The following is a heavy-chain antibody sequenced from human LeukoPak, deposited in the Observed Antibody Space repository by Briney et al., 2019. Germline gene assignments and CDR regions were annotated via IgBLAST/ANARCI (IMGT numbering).Heavy chain of an antibody. D-gene: IGHD3-3*01. V-gene: IGHV4-30-4*01. CDR3: ATVSSDFWSRSSFYSDY. CDR1: GGSISSGDYY. J-gene: IGHJ4*02. Sequence: PSETLSLTCTVSGGSISSGDYYWSWIRQPPGKGLEWVGYIYYSGSTYYNPPLKSRATISVDTSKNQFSLKLTSVTAADSLVYYCATVSSDFWSRSSFYSDYWGQGTLVTVSS. CDR2: IYYSGST.